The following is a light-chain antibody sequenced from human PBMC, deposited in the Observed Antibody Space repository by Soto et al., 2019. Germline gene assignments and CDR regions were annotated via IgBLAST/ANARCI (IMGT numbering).Light chain of an antibody. CDR2: EVT. V-gene: IGLV2-8*01. J-gene: IGLJ2*01. CDR3: SSYAGSNNLL. Sequence: QSVLTQPPSASGSPGQSVTISCTGSSSDVGGYNYVSWYQQHPGKAPQLMIYEVTQRPSGVPDRFSGSKSGNTASLTVSGLQAEDEADYSCSSYAGSNNLLFGGGTKLTVL. CDR1: SSDVGGYNY.